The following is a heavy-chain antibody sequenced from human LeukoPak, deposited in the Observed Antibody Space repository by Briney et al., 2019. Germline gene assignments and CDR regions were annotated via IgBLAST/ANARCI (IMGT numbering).Heavy chain of an antibody. Sequence: SETLSLTCTVSGVSITTYYWNWIRQPAGKGLEWIGRIYGSGHTSYNPSPKSRVTMSVDTSTNHFSLKLTSVTAADTAVYYCARAPSGYTSSTYYYFMDVWGKGTTVTVSS. CDR3: ARAPSGYTSSTYYYFMDV. D-gene: IGHD6-6*01. CDR1: GVSITTYY. J-gene: IGHJ6*03. V-gene: IGHV4-4*07. CDR2: IYGSGHT.